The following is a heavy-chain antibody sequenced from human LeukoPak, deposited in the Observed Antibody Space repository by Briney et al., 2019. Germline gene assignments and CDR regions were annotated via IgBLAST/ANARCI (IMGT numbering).Heavy chain of an antibody. D-gene: IGHD3-9*01. CDR1: GVSSPDHA. CDR3: ARGHYDVLAASYKWTPDY. Sequence: PGGSLRLFCRASGVSSPDHAMHWVRQAPGKGLEWVSGIYWNGGRIDYADSVRGRFTVSRDNAKNSLSLQLNSLRVEDTAVYYCARGHYDVLAASYKWTPDYWGQGTLVTVSS. J-gene: IGHJ4*02. V-gene: IGHV3-9*02. CDR2: IYWNGGRI.